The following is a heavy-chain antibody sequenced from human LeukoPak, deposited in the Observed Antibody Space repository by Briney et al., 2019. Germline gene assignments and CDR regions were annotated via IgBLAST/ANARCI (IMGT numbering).Heavy chain of an antibody. CDR1: GGSINSYY. J-gene: IGHJ4*02. D-gene: IGHD3-10*01. V-gene: IGHV4-59*08. Sequence: SETLSLICPVSGGSINSYYWTWIRQPPGKGLEWIGYIHNTESTNYNPALKSRVTISIDTSKNQFSLKLSSVTAADTAVYYCARLGLWFGEATWGQGTLVTVSS. CDR3: ARLGLWFGEAT. CDR2: IHNTEST.